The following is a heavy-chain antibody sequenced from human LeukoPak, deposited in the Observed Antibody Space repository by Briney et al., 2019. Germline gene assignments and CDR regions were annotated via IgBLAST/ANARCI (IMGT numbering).Heavy chain of an antibody. J-gene: IGHJ6*02. CDR1: GGSISTYY. V-gene: IGHV4-4*07. CDR2: IYTSGTT. D-gene: IGHD2-2*01. CDR3: ARELYCSSTGCSSYYYYYAIDV. Sequence: SETLSLTCTVCGGSISTYYWGWIRQPAGKGLEWIGRIYTSGTTNYSPSLKSRVTMSVDTSKNQFSLKLSSVTAADTAVYYCARELYCSSTGCSSYYYYYAIDVWGQGTTVTVSS.